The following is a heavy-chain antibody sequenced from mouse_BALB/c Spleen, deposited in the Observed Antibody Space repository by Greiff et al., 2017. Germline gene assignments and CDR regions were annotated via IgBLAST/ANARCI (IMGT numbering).Heavy chain of an antibody. CDR3: ARYDWYFDV. D-gene: IGHD2-14*01. J-gene: IGHJ1*01. Sequence: VQLQQSGAELVRPGALVKLSCKASGFTITDYYMHWVKQRPEQGLEWIGWIDPENGNTIYDPKFQGKASITADTSSNTAYLQLSSLTSEDTAVYYCARYDWYFDVWGAGTTVTVSS. V-gene: IGHV14-1*02. CDR2: IDPENGNT. CDR1: GFTITDYY.